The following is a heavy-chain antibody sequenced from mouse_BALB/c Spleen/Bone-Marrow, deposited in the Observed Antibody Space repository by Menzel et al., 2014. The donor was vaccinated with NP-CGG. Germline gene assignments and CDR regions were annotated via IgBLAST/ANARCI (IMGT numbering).Heavy chain of an antibody. J-gene: IGHJ3*01. Sequence: DAQLVGSGGGLGKPGGSLKLSCAASGFAFSSYDMSWVRQTPEKRLEWVAYISSGGGSTYYPDTVKGRFTISRDNAKNTLYLQTGSLKSEDTAMYYCARDRGKSWAPFSYWIQRPPITASA. D-gene: IGHD2-14*01. V-gene: IGHV5-12-1*01. CDR1: GFAFSSYD. CDR2: ISSGGGST. CDR3: ARDRGKSWAPFSY.